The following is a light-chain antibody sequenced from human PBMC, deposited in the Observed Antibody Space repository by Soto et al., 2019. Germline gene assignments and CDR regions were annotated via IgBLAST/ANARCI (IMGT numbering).Light chain of an antibody. CDR2: EVS. J-gene: IGLJ2*01. V-gene: IGLV2-14*01. CDR3: ISYTSSRTPLV. CDR1: SSDVGGYTY. Sequence: QSALTQPASVSGSPGQSITISCTGTSSDVGGYTYVSWYQQHPGKAPKLMIYEVSNRPSGVSNRFSGSKSGNTASLTISGLQSEDEDDYYCISYTSSRTPLVFGGGTKLTVL.